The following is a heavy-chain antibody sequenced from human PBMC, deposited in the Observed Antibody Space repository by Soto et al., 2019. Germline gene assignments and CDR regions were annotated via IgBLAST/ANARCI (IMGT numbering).Heavy chain of an antibody. V-gene: IGHV4-4*07. D-gene: IGHD3-3*01. J-gene: IGHJ4*02. CDR1: GGSLSKYY. CDR2: ISTSGHV. Sequence: PSETLSLTCSVSGGSLSKYYWSWIRQPAGKGLEWIGRISTSGHVVSKVSLRSRLTMSVDMSNNHFSLKLTSVTTADKAVYYCARDNNDFWSLYPLAFDYWGQGALVTVSS. CDR3: ARDNNDFWSLYPLAFDY.